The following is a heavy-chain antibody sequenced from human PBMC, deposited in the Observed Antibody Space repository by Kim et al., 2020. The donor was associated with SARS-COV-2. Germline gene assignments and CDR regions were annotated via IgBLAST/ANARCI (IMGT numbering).Heavy chain of an antibody. V-gene: IGHV3-23*03. D-gene: IGHD6-19*01. Sequence: GGSLRRSCAASEFTFKNYAMSWVRQAPGKGLEWVSVIYVGGSGTYYADSVKGRLTISRDDSKNTLYLQMNSLRPDDTALYYCARVTGWQREGNWYFDLWGRGTLVTVSS. CDR1: EFTFKNYA. CDR2: IYVGGSGT. CDR3: ARVTGWQREGNWYFDL. J-gene: IGHJ2*01.